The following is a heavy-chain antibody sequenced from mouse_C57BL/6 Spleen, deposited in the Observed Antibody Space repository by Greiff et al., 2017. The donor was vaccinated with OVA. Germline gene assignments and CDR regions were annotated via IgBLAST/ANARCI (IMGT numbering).Heavy chain of an antibody. CDR1: GYAFSSSW. CDR2: IYPGDGDT. D-gene: IGHD1-1*01. V-gene: IGHV1-82*01. Sequence: VQLQQSGPELVKPGASVKISCKASGYAFSSSWMNWVKQRPGKGLEWIGRIYPGDGDTNYNGKFKGKATLTADKSSSTAYMQLSSLTSEDSAVYVSAREGTTVVATGDYWGQGTTLTVSS. J-gene: IGHJ2*01. CDR3: AREGTTVVATGDY.